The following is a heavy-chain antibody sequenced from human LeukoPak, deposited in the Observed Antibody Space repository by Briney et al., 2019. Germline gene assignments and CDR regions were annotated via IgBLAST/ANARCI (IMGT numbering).Heavy chain of an antibody. CDR2: ISSSGSTI. J-gene: IGHJ3*02. CDR1: GFTFSDYY. D-gene: IGHD1-1*01. CDR3: AREPRGNRNDLNGAFDI. Sequence: GGSLRLSCAASGFTFSDYYMSWIRQAPGKGLEGVSYISSSGSTIYYADSVKGRFTISRDNAKNSLYLQMNSLRAEDTAVYYCAREPRGNRNDLNGAFDIWGQGTMVTVSS. V-gene: IGHV3-11*04.